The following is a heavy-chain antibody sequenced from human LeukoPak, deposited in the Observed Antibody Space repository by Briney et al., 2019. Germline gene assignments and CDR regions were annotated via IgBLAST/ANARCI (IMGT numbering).Heavy chain of an antibody. CDR1: GFTVSSIY. Sequence: GGSLRLSCAASGFTVSSIYMSWVRQAPGKGREWVSVIYSGGTTQHADSVKGRFTVSRDNSKNTLYLQMNSLRAEDTAVYYCAREYSSLPSVWGQGTTVTVSS. V-gene: IGHV3-66*01. CDR3: AREYSSLPSV. J-gene: IGHJ6*02. CDR2: IYSGGTT. D-gene: IGHD6-6*01.